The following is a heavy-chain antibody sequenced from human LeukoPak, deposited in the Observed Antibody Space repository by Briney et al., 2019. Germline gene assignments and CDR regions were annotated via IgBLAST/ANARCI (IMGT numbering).Heavy chain of an antibody. CDR2: IGGSDGST. V-gene: IGHV3-23*01. CDR1: GFTFSSYE. J-gene: IGHJ6*02. CDR3: AKDCSSGVNPCMDV. Sequence: GGSLRLSCAASGFTFSSYEMNWVRQAPGKGLEWVSVIGGSDGSTYYADSVRGRFTISRDNSKNTLYLQMNSLRAEDTAVYFCAKDCSSGVNPCMDVWGQGTTVTVSS. D-gene: IGHD2-2*01.